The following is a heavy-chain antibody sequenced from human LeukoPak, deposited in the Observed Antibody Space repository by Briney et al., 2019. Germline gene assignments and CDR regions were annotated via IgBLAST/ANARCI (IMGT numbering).Heavy chain of an antibody. J-gene: IGHJ4*02. CDR2: INHSGSP. CDR3: ARGPHTGVNYYDSSGYYY. D-gene: IGHD3-22*01. CDR1: GGSFSGYY. V-gene: IGHV4-34*01. Sequence: SETLSLTCAVYGGSFSGYYWSWIRQPPGKGLEWIGEINHSGSPNYNPSLKSRVTISVDTSKNQFSLKLSSVTAADTAVYYCARGPHTGVNYYDSSGYYYWGQGTLVTVSS.